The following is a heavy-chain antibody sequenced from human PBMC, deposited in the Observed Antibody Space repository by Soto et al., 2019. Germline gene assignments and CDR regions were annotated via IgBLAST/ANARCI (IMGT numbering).Heavy chain of an antibody. CDR3: AGEFYDVLTGWGPVDY. J-gene: IGHJ4*02. Sequence: VQLVESGGGVVQPGRSLRLTCAGSGSTFSSYGIHWVRQAPGKGLEWVAIIWYDGTNKYYADSVRGRFIVSRDNSKNTVYLQMNSVRVEDTAVYQCAGEFYDVLTGWGPVDYWGQGALVAVSS. CDR2: IWYDGTNK. D-gene: IGHD3-9*01. CDR1: GSTFSSYG. V-gene: IGHV3-33*01.